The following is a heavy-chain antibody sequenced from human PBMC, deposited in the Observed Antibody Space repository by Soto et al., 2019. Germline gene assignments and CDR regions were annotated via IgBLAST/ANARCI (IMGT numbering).Heavy chain of an antibody. CDR1: GYTFTNYA. D-gene: IGHD2-15*01. J-gene: IGHJ4*02. CDR2: INAGNGNT. CDR3: ARAPPYCSGGSCYYFDY. Sequence: GASVKVSCKASGYTFTNYAMHWVRQAPGQRLEWMGWINAGNGNTKYSQKFQGRVTITRDTSASTAYMELSSLRSEDTAVYYCARAPPYCSGGSCYYFDYWGQGTLVTVSS. V-gene: IGHV1-3*01.